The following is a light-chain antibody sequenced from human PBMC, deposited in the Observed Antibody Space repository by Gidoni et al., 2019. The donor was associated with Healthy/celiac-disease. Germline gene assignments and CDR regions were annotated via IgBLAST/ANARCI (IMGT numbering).Light chain of an antibody. V-gene: IGKV1-27*01. CDR2: GTS. CDR1: QSISDY. CDR3: QRYNRAPET. Sequence: DIQMTQSPSSLSASVGDRVTITCRASQSISDYLAWYQQKPGKVPKLLIYGTSTLQSGVPSRFSGSGSGTDFTLTISSLQPEDVATYYCQRYNRAPETFGGGTKVEI. J-gene: IGKJ4*01.